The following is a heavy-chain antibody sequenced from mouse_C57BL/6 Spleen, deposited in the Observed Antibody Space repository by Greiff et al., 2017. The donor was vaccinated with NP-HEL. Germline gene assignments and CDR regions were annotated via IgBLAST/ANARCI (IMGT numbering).Heavy chain of an antibody. CDR3: ARGDSNYENAMDY. CDR1: GYTFTSYW. J-gene: IGHJ4*01. Sequence: QVQLQQPGAELVRPGSSVKLSCKASGYTFTSYWMHWVKQRPIQGLEWIGNIDPSDSETHYNQKFKDKATLTVDKSSSTAYMQLSSLTSEDSAVYYCARGDSNYENAMDYWGQGTSVTVSS. V-gene: IGHV1-52*01. D-gene: IGHD2-5*01. CDR2: IDPSDSET.